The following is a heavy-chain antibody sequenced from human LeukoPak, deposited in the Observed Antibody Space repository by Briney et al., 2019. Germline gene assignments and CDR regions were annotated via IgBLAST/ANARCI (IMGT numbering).Heavy chain of an antibody. V-gene: IGHV4-34*01. CDR1: GGSFSGYY. J-gene: IGHJ3*01. Sequence: SETLSLTCAVYGGSFSGYYWSWIRQPPGKGLEWIGEINHSGSTNYNPSLKSRVTISVDTSKNQFSLKLSSVTAADTAVYYCARGYGYAFDFWGQGTMVTVSS. CDR3: ARGYGYAFDF. D-gene: IGHD3-10*01. CDR2: INHSGST.